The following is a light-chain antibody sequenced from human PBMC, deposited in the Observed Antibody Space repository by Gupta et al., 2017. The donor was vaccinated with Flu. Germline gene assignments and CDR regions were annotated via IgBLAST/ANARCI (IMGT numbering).Light chain of an antibody. CDR3: QQYNKYLT. CDR1: QSISSW. Sequence: QMTQSPSTLSASVGDRVPINCRAGQSISSWLAWFQQKAGKAPKLLIYQASNLESGVPSRFSGSGSGTEFTLTISSLEPDDSATYYWQQYNKYLTFGPGTKVEIK. J-gene: IGKJ4*01. V-gene: IGKV1-5*03. CDR2: QAS.